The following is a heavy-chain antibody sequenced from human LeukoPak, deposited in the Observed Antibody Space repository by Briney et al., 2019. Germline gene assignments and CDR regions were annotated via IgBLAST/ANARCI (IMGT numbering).Heavy chain of an antibody. CDR1: GFTLSSYW. Sequence: GGSLRLSCAASGFTLSSYWMCWVRQAPGKGLEWVANIKQDGSEKYYVDSVKGRFTISRDNAKNSLYLQMNSQRAEDTAVYYCARIAVAGYDYWGQGTLVTVSS. CDR3: ARIAVAGYDY. V-gene: IGHV3-7*01. CDR2: IKQDGSEK. D-gene: IGHD6-19*01. J-gene: IGHJ4*02.